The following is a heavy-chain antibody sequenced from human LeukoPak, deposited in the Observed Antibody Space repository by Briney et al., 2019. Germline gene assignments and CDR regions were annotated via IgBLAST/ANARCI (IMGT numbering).Heavy chain of an antibody. CDR3: ARVVPAAGGRLDP. Sequence: SQTLSLTCAVSGGSISSGGYSWSWIRQPPGKGLEWIGYIYHSGSTYYNPSLKSRVTISVDRSKNQFSLKLSSVTAADTAVYYCARVVPAAGGRLDPWGQGTLVTVSS. CDR2: IYHSGST. D-gene: IGHD2-2*01. CDR1: GGSISSGGYS. J-gene: IGHJ5*02. V-gene: IGHV4-30-2*01.